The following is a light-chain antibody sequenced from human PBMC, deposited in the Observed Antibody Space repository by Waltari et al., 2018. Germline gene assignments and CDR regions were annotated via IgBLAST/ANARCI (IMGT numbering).Light chain of an antibody. CDR3: QQYNTWPPIT. CDR1: QSVSSN. J-gene: IGKJ5*01. Sequence: EIVMTQSPATLSVSPGERATLSCRASQSVSSNLAWYQQKPGQTPRLLIYEPSTRPTGIPARFSGSGSGTEFTLSISNLQSEDFAVYYCQQYNTWPPITFGQGTRLEIK. CDR2: EPS. V-gene: IGKV3-15*01.